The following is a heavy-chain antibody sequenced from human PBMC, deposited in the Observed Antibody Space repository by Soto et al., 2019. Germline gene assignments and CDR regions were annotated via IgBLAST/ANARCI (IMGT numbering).Heavy chain of an antibody. CDR2: IYYSGST. V-gene: IGHV4-39*01. CDR3: ARQQELLDY. CDR1: GGSIIRSSYY. Sequence: PSETLSLTCTVSGGSIIRSSYYWGWIRQPPGKGLEWIGSIYYSGSTYYNPSLKSRITISVDTSKNQFSLKLSSVTAADTAVYYCARQQELLDYWGQGTLVTVSS. D-gene: IGHD6-13*01. J-gene: IGHJ4*02.